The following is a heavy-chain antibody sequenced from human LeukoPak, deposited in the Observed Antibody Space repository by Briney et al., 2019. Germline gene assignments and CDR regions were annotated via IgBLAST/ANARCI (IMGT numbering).Heavy chain of an antibody. V-gene: IGHV4-59*01. J-gene: IGHJ5*02. D-gene: IGHD6-19*01. CDR2: IYYSGST. Sequence: SETLSLTCTVSGGSISSYYWSWIRQPPGKGLEWIGYIYYSGSTNSNPSLKSRVTISVDTSKSQFSLKLSSVTAADTAVYYCARDHYIGSGWYGGFDPWGQGTLVTVSS. CDR3: ARDHYIGSGWYGGFDP. CDR1: GGSISSYY.